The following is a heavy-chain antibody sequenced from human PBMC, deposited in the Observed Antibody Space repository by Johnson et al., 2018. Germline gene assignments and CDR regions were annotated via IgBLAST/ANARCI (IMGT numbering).Heavy chain of an antibody. CDR2: MNPNSGDT. CDR3: ARGSVAGDFQH. D-gene: IGHD6-19*01. Sequence: QVQLVESGAEVKKPGASVKVSCKASGYTFTSYDIKWVRQATGQGLEWMGWMNPNSGDTGYAQKCQGRVIMTRNTSISTAYMELSSLRSEDTAVNYCARGSVAGDFQHWGQGTLVTVSS. CDR1: GYTFTSYD. V-gene: IGHV1-8*01. J-gene: IGHJ1*01.